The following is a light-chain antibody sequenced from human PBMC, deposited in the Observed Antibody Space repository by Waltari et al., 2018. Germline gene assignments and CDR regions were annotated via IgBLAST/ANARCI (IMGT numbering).Light chain of an antibody. CDR2: DVS. CDR3: YSYAGSYTYV. Sequence: QSALTQPRSVSGSPGQSVTISCTGTSSDIGDYNYVSWYQQHPGKAPQLVLYDVSTRPSGVPERFSGSKSGNTPSLTISGLQAEDETDYYCYSYAGSYTYVVGTGTTVTVL. J-gene: IGLJ1*01. CDR1: SSDIGDYNY. V-gene: IGLV2-11*01.